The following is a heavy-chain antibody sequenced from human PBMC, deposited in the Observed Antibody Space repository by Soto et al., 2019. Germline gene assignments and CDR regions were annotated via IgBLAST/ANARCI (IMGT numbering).Heavy chain of an antibody. CDR1: GGTFSSYT. J-gene: IGHJ4*02. Sequence: QVQLVQSGAEVKKPGSSVKVSCKASGGTFSSYTISWVRQAPGQGLEWMGRIIPILGIANYAQKFQGRVTXXADKSTSTAYMELSSLRSEDTAVYYCARLVRGEDYWGQGTLVTVSS. CDR3: ARLVRGEDY. D-gene: IGHD3-10*01. CDR2: IIPILGIA. V-gene: IGHV1-69*02.